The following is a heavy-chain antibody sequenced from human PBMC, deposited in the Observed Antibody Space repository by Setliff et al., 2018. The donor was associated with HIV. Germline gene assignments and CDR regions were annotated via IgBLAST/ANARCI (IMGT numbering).Heavy chain of an antibody. V-gene: IGHV4-61*02. J-gene: IGHJ4*02. CDR1: GASVTSGGYF. CDR3: ARDGRIDTAMN. Sequence: PSETLSLTCTVSGASVTSGGYFWSWIRQPAGKGLEWIGRIYTAGTTNYNPSVKSRVTIALDTSKNQFSHNLTSVTAADTAVYYCARDGRIDTAMNWGQGTLVTVSS. CDR2: IYTAGTT. D-gene: IGHD2-2*01.